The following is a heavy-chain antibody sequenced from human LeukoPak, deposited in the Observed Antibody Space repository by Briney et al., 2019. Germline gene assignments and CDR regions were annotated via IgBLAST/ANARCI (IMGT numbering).Heavy chain of an antibody. Sequence: GGSLRLSCAASGFTFSDYYMSWIRQAPGKGLEWVSYISSSGSTIYYADSVKGRFTISRDNAKNSLYLQMNSLRAEDTAVYYCATASIAARPPRRFDYWGQGTLVTVSS. J-gene: IGHJ4*02. D-gene: IGHD6-6*01. CDR3: ATASIAARPPRRFDY. CDR2: ISSSGSTI. V-gene: IGHV3-11*04. CDR1: GFTFSDYY.